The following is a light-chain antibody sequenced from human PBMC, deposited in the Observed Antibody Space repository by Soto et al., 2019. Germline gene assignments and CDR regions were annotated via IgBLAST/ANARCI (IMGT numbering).Light chain of an antibody. V-gene: IGLV2-8*01. Sequence: QPVLTQPPSASGSPGQSVTISCTGTSSDVGAYNFVSWYQQHPGKAPKFIIYDVSKRPSGVPDRFSGSKSGNTASLTVSGLQAEDEADYYCSSYAGSNNFYGFGAGTKVTVL. J-gene: IGLJ1*01. CDR2: DVS. CDR3: SSYAGSNNFYG. CDR1: SSDVGAYNF.